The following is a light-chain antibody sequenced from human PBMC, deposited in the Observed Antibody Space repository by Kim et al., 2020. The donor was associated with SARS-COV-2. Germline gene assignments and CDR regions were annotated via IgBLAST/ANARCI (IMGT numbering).Light chain of an antibody. CDR1: SSKRGNNY. Sequence: PGQKVTISCSGSSSKRGNNYVSWYQQLPGTAPKLLIYDNNKRPSGIPDRFSGSKSGTSATLGITGLQTGDEADYYCGTWDSSLSAVFGGGTKLTVL. V-gene: IGLV1-51*01. CDR2: DNN. J-gene: IGLJ3*02. CDR3: GTWDSSLSAV.